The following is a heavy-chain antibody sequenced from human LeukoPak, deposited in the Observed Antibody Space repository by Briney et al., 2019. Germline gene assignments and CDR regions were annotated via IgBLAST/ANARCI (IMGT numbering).Heavy chain of an antibody. CDR2: TYYRSKWNN. V-gene: IGHV6-1*01. D-gene: IGHD1-26*01. CDR1: GDSFSTNSAT. CDR3: ARLVGASWFGS. J-gene: IGHJ5*01. Sequence: SQTLSLTCAISGDSFSTNSATWTWLRQSPSRGLEWLGRTYYRSKWNNDYAVSMKSRITINPDTSKNQFSLQLNSVTPEDTAVYYCARLVGASWFGSWGQGTLVTVSS.